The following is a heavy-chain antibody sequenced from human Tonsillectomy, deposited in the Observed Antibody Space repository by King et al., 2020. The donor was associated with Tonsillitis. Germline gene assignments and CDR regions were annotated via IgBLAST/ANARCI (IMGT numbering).Heavy chain of an antibody. V-gene: IGHV3-23*04. CDR1: GFTFSSYA. D-gene: IGHD6-19*01. J-gene: IGHJ4*02. Sequence: VQLVESGGGLVQPGGSLRLSCAASGFTFSSYAMNWVRQAPGRGLEWVSAITGSGGSTYYADSVKGRFTISRDNYKKTLYLQMNSLRTEDTAVSYCAKGYSSGWYYFDYLGQGTLVTVSS. CDR2: ITGSGGST. CDR3: AKGYSSGWYYFDY.